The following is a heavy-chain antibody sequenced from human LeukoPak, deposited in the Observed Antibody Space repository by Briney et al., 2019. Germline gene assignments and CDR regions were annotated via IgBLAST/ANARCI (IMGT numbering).Heavy chain of an antibody. V-gene: IGHV3-30-3*01. CDR3: VRGSVVRGSVTSFDY. CDR1: GFTFSRYA. J-gene: IGHJ4*02. D-gene: IGHD3-10*01. CDR2: ISYDGINY. Sequence: PGGSLRLSCAASGFTFSRYAMHWVRQAPGKGLEWVAIISYDGINYYYADSVKGRFTISRDNSKNTLYLQVNSLRTEDTAVYYCVRGSVVRGSVTSFDYWGREPWSPSPQ.